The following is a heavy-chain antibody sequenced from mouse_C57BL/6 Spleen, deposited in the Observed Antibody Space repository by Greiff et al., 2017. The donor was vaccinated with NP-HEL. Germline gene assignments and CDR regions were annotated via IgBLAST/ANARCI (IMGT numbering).Heavy chain of an antibody. J-gene: IGHJ4*01. CDR3: ARGGIDGYYEGPYAMDY. D-gene: IGHD2-3*01. V-gene: IGHV1-19*01. Sequence: EVQLQQSGPVLVKPGASVKMSCKASGYTFTDYYMNWVKQSHGKSLEWIGVINPYNGGTSYNQKFKGKATLTVDKSSSTAYMELNSLTSEDSAVYYCARGGIDGYYEGPYAMDYWGQGTSVTVSS. CDR2: INPYNGGT. CDR1: GYTFTDYY.